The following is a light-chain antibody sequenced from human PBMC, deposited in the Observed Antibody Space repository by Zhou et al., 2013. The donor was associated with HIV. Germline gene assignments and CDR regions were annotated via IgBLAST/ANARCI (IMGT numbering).Light chain of an antibody. J-gene: IGKJ4*01. Sequence: DIQMTQSPSSLSASVGDRVTIACRASQTIITYLNWYQQKPGKAPKLLIYAASSLQSGVPSRFSGSGSGTDFTLTISNVQPEDFATYYCQQFNSYPLTFGGGTKVEIK. CDR2: AAS. CDR1: QTIITY. CDR3: QQFNSYPLT. V-gene: IGKV1-39*01.